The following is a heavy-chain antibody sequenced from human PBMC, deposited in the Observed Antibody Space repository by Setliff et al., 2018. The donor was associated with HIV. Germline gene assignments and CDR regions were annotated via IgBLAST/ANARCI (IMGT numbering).Heavy chain of an antibody. CDR2: IFVGDSTT. V-gene: IGHV1-46*01. J-gene: IGHJ4*02. Sequence: GASVKVSCKASGHSFTTYFLHWVRQAPGQGLEWMGKIFVGDSTTHYAQKFQGRVTLTSDTSTNTVYMELSSLRSEDTAVYYCAREGPKTYYFDYWGQGTLVTVSS. CDR3: AREGPKTYYFDY. CDR1: GHSFTTYF.